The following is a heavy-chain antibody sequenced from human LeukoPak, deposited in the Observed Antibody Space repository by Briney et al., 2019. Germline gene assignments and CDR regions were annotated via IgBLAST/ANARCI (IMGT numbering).Heavy chain of an antibody. CDR2: TRYDGSNK. J-gene: IGHJ4*02. D-gene: IGHD3-22*01. CDR1: GFTFRSYG. Sequence: GGSLRLSCAASGFTFRSYGMHWVRQAPGKGLEWVAFTRYDGSNKYYAHSVKGRFTISRDNYKNTLYLQMNSLRAEDTAVYYCAKDFSVYYYDSRVLDYWGQGTLVTVSS. CDR3: AKDFSVYYYDSRVLDY. V-gene: IGHV3-30*02.